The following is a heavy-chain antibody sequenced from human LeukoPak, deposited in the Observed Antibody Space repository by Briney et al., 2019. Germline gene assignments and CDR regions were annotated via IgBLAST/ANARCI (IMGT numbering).Heavy chain of an antibody. Sequence: SETLSLTCTVSGYSISSGYYWGWIRQPPGKGLEWIGSIYHSGSTYYNPSLKSRVTISVDTSKNQFSLKLSSVTAADTAVYYCATPRGYSYGYVPYYFDYWGQGTLVTVPS. J-gene: IGHJ4*02. CDR1: GYSISSGYY. CDR3: ATPRGYSYGYVPYYFDY. D-gene: IGHD5-18*01. CDR2: IYHSGST. V-gene: IGHV4-38-2*02.